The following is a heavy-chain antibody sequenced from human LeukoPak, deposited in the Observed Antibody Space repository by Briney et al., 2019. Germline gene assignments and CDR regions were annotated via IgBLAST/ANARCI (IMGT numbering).Heavy chain of an antibody. CDR3: ARGWGDLTRYYYYGMDV. V-gene: IGHV4-34*01. CDR2: INHSGST. J-gene: IGHJ6*02. Sequence: KPSETLSLTCAVYGGSFSGYYWSWIRQPPGKGLEWIGEINHSGSTNYNPSLKSRVTISVDTSKNQFPLKLSSVTAADTAVYYCARGWGDLTRYYYYGMDVWGQGTTVTVSS. CDR1: GGSFSGYY. D-gene: IGHD2-21*02.